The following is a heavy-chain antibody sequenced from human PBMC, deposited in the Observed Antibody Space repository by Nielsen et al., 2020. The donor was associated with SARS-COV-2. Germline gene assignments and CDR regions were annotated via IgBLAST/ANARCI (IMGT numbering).Heavy chain of an antibody. Sequence: ASVKVSCKASGYTFPNNYMHWVRQAPGQGLEWMGLINPTNGGTTYAQKFLGTVTITRDTSTSTVYMELSSLRSDDTAVYYCARDSSGTYRRVDYWGQGTLVTVSS. V-gene: IGHV1-46*01. D-gene: IGHD3-22*01. CDR2: INPTNGGT. J-gene: IGHJ4*02. CDR3: ARDSSGTYRRVDY. CDR1: GYTFPNNY.